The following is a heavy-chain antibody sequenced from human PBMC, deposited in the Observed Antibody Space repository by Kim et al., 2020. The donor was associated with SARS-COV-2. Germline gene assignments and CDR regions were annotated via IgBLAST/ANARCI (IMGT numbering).Heavy chain of an antibody. CDR2: IYYSGST. CDR3: ARQQYCSSTGCYKQNWFDP. Sequence: SETLSLTCTVSGGSISSSSYYWGWIRQPPGKGLEWIGSIYYSGSTYYNPSLKSRVTISVDTSKNQFSLKLSSVTAADTAVYYCARQQYCSSTGCYKQNWFDPWGQGTLVTVSS. CDR1: GGSISSSSYY. D-gene: IGHD2-2*02. V-gene: IGHV4-39*01. J-gene: IGHJ5*02.